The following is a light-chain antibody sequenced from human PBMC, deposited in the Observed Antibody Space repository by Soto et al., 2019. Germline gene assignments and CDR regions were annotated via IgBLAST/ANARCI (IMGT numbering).Light chain of an antibody. V-gene: IGKV3-20*01. CDR3: QQYGSSPPT. CDR1: QSVSSNF. J-gene: IGKJ1*01. Sequence: DIVLTQSPGTLSLSPGERATLSCRASQSVSSNFLAWYQKKSGQAPSLLVYGASNRATGIPARFSGRGSGTDFTLTISRLEPEDFAVYFCQQYGSSPPTFGPGTTVEIK. CDR2: GAS.